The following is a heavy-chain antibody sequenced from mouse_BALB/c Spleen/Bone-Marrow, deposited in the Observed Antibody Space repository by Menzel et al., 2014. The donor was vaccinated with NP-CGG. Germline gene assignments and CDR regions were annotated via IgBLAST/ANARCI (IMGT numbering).Heavy chain of an antibody. CDR2: INPTIGYT. Sequence: VKLVESGAELARPGASVKMSCKASGYTFTSYTVHWVRQRPGQGLEWIGYINPTIGYTNYNQKFKDKATLTADKSSSTAYMQLSSLTSEDSAVYYCSTTLITTADYWGQGTTLSVSS. CDR3: STTLITTADY. J-gene: IGHJ2*01. V-gene: IGHV1-4*01. CDR1: GYTFTSYT. D-gene: IGHD2-4*01.